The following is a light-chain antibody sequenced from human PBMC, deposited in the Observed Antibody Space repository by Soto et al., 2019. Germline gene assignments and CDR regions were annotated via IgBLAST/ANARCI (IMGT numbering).Light chain of an antibody. J-gene: IGKJ1*01. CDR3: QQYMSYS. Sequence: DIQMTQSPSTLSGSVGARAPITCRASQSISNWLAWYPQNPGTAPKLLIYHASTLESGVPSRFSGSGSGTEFTLTISGLQPDDFATYYCQQYMSYSFGQGTKVDIK. CDR1: QSISNW. CDR2: HAS. V-gene: IGKV1-5*01.